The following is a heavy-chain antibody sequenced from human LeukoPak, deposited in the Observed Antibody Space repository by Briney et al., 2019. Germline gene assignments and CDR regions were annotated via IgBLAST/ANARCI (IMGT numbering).Heavy chain of an antibody. V-gene: IGHV3-23*01. CDR3: AKDRLPDLTGYYNHYYYGMDV. CDR2: ISGSGGST. Sequence: PGGSLRLSCAASGFTFSSYAMSWVRQAPGKGLEWVSAISGSGGSTYYADSVKGRFTISRDNSKNTLYLQMNSLRAEDTAVYYCAKDRLPDLTGYYNHYYYGMDVWGQGTTVTVSS. D-gene: IGHD3-9*01. CDR1: GFTFSSYA. J-gene: IGHJ6*02.